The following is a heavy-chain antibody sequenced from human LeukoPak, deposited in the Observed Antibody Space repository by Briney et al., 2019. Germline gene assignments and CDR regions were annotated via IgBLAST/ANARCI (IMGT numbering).Heavy chain of an antibody. CDR2: ITPSSSST. CDR1: GYTFTTHN. D-gene: IGHD1-14*01. J-gene: IGHJ4*02. Sequence: ASVKVSCKTSGYTFTTHNIHWVRQAPGQGLEWMGIITPSSSSTTYAQKFQGRVTMTRDTSTSTVYMELSSLRSEDTAVYYCARTKRGLTTLDYWGQGTLVTVSS. CDR3: ARTKRGLTTLDY. V-gene: IGHV1-46*01.